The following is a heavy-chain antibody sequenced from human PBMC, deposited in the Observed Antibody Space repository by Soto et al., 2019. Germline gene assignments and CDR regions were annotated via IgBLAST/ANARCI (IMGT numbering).Heavy chain of an antibody. CDR3: ARSTPPRYCSGGSCYYGAFDI. Sequence: ASVKVSCKAPGYTFTSYAMHWVRQAPGQRLEWMGWINPGNGNTNYAQKFQDSVTMTRDTSISTAYMELSRLRSDDTAVYYCARSTPPRYCSGGSCYYGAFDIWGQGTMVTVSS. V-gene: IGHV1-3*01. J-gene: IGHJ3*02. D-gene: IGHD2-15*01. CDR1: GYTFTSYA. CDR2: INPGNGNT.